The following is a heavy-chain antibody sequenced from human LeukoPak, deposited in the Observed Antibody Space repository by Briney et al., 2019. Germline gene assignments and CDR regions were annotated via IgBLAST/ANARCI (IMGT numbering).Heavy chain of an antibody. V-gene: IGHV4-61*02. Sequence: SETLSLTCTVSGGSISSGSYYWSWIRQPAGKGLEWIGRIYTSGSTNYNPSLKSRVTISVDTSKNQFSLKLSSVTAADTAVYYCARLDYDILTGYYYYGMDVWGQGTTVTVSS. J-gene: IGHJ6*02. CDR1: GGSISSGSYY. CDR2: IYTSGST. D-gene: IGHD3-9*01. CDR3: ARLDYDILTGYYYYGMDV.